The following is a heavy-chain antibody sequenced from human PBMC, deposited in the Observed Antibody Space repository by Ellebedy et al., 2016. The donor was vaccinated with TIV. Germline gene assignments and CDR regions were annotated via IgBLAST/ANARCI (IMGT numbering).Heavy chain of an antibody. D-gene: IGHD6-19*01. CDR1: GFTFSSYG. CDR2: ISYDGSNK. J-gene: IGHJ3*02. Sequence: GESLKISCAASGFTFSSYGMHWVRQAPGKGLEWVAVISYDGSNKYYADSVKGRFTISRDNSKNTLYLQMNSLRAEDTAVYYCAKGSPYSSGWSWGDDAFDIWGQGTMVTVSS. CDR3: AKGSPYSSGWSWGDDAFDI. V-gene: IGHV3-30*18.